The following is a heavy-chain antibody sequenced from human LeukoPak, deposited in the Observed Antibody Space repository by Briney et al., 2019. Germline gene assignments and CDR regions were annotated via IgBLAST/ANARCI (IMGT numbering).Heavy chain of an antibody. D-gene: IGHD6-19*01. CDR3: ARRLDYFDS. CDR2: IISSGSTI. J-gene: IGHJ4*02. Sequence: PGGSLGLSCAASGLTFSTCTMNWVRQAPGKGLEWISSIISSGSTIYYADSVKGRFTISRDNAKNSLYLQMNSLRDEDTAVYYCARRLDYFDSWGQGILVTVSS. V-gene: IGHV3-48*02. CDR1: GLTFSTCT.